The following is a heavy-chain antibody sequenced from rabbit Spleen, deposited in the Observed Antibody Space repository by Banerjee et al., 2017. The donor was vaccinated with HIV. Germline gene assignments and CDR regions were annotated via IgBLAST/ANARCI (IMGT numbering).Heavy chain of an antibody. V-gene: IGHV1S45*01. CDR2: IYAAKGST. D-gene: IGHD4-2*01. CDR3: ARDAGKTSRFVDRLNL. Sequence: QEQLTETGGGLVQPGGSLTLSCKASGIDFTKYYITWVRQAPGKGLEWIGIIYAAKGSTDYASWVNGRFTISKASSTTVTLQMTSLTAADTATYFCARDAGKTSRFVDRLNLWGPGTLVTVS. J-gene: IGHJ6*01. CDR1: GIDFTKYY.